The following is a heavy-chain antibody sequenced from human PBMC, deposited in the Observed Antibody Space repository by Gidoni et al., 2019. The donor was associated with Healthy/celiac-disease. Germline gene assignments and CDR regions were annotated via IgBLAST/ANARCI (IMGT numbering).Heavy chain of an antibody. V-gene: IGHV1-69*06. Sequence: APGQGLEWMGGIIPIFGTANYAQKFQGRVTITADKSTSTAYMELSSLRSEDTAVYYCARWFGESTNYYGMDVWGQGTTVTVSS. D-gene: IGHD3-10*01. CDR3: ARWFGESTNYYGMDV. J-gene: IGHJ6*02. CDR2: IIPIFGTA.